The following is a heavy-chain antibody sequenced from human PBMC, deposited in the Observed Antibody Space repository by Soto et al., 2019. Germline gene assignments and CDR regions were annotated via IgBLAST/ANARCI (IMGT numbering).Heavy chain of an antibody. V-gene: IGHV4-59*01. D-gene: IGHD6-13*01. J-gene: IGHJ4*02. CDR3: ARYRREAVAGYTLDN. CDR2: FYNSGST. CDR1: GGSLSSNY. Sequence: XTLSLPCTVSGGSLSSNYWTWIRQPPGKGLEWIGYFYNSGSTNYNPSLKSRVTISEDTSKRQFSLKVNSMTAADTAVYYCARYRREAVAGYTLDNWGQGILGTVS.